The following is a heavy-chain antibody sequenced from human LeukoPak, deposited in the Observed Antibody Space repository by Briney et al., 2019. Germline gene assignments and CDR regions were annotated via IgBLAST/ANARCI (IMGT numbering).Heavy chain of an antibody. J-gene: IGHJ5*02. V-gene: IGHV4-39*01. CDR2: IHYSGST. D-gene: IGHD5/OR15-5a*01. CDR1: GGSISRNTYY. CDR3: ATSDTVSTYHWFDP. Sequence: WETLSLTCTVSGGSISRNTYYWGWIRRPPGKGLEWIGNIHYSGSTYYNPSLKSRVTISVDTSKNQFSLNLSSLTAADTAVYYCATSDTVSTYHWFDPWGQGTLVTVSS.